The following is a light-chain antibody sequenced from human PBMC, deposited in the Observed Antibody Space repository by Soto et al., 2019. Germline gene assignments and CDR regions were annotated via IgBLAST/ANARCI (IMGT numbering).Light chain of an antibody. CDR1: QSVSSN. J-gene: IGKJ5*01. Sequence: EVVMTQSPATLSVSPGARAPLSCRASQSVSSNLAWYQQKPGQAPRLLIYGASTRATGIPARFSGSGSGTEFTLTISSLQSEDFALYYCQQYDNWPPITFGQGTRLEIK. V-gene: IGKV3-15*01. CDR3: QQYDNWPPIT. CDR2: GAS.